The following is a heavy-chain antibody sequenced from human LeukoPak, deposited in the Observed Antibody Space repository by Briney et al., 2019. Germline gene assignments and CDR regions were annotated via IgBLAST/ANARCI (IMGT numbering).Heavy chain of an antibody. J-gene: IGHJ5*02. Sequence: ASVKVSCKASGYTFTSYGISWVRQAPGQGLEWMGWISAYNGNTNYAQKLQGRVTMTTDTPTSTAYMELRSLRSDDTAVYYCARVPLPYCSSTSCYGGWFDPWGQGTLVTVSS. V-gene: IGHV1-18*01. CDR1: GYTFTSYG. CDR3: ARVPLPYCSSTSCYGGWFDP. D-gene: IGHD2-2*01. CDR2: ISAYNGNT.